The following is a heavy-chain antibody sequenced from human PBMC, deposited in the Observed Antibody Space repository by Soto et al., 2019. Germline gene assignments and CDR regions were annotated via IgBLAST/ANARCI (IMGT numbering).Heavy chain of an antibody. CDR3: ARTLATAPVQVPHVQHRPYYNGKDV. V-gene: IGHV4-59*01. J-gene: IGHJ6*02. CDR1: GGSISSYY. CDR2: IYYSGST. D-gene: IGHD6-13*01. Sequence: PSETLSLTCTVSGGSISSYYWSWIRQPPGKGLEWIGYIYYSGSTNYNPSLKSRVTISVDTSKNQFSLKLSSVTAADTAVYYCARTLATAPVQVPHVQHRPYYNGKDVWGQGTTVTVSS.